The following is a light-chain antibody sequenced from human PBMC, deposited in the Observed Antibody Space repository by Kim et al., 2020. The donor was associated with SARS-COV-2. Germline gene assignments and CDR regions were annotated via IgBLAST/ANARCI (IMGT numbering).Light chain of an antibody. V-gene: IGLV10-54*01. J-gene: IGLJ3*02. CDR2: RNN. CDR3: AAWDTNLSAWV. Sequence: QAGLTQPPSVSKGLRQTATLTCTGNINNVGIQGAAWLQQHQGHPPKLLSYRNNNRPSGISERFSASRSGNTASLTITGLQPEDETDYYCAAWDTNLSAWVFGGGTQLTVL. CDR1: INNVGIQG.